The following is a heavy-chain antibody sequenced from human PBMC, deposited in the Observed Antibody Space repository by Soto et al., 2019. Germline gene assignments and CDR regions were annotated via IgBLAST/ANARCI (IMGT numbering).Heavy chain of an antibody. CDR3: ARVYCSGGSCYGIDY. V-gene: IGHV1-46*01. D-gene: IGHD2-15*01. Sequence: ASVKVSCKASGYTFTSCYMHWVRQAPGQGLEWMGIINPSGGSTSYAQKFQGRVTMTRDTSTSTVYMELSSLRSEDTAVYYCARVYCSGGSCYGIDYWGQGTLVTVSS. J-gene: IGHJ4*02. CDR1: GYTFTSCY. CDR2: INPSGGST.